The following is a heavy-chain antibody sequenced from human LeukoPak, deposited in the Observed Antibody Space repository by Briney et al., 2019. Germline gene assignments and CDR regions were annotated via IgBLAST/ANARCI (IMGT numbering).Heavy chain of an antibody. CDR2: MTSNSGNT. V-gene: IGHV1-8*01. J-gene: IGHJ4*02. CDR3: ARSKRIQLWRWGDY. CDR1: GYTFTRYD. Sequence: GASVKVSCKASGYTFTRYDINGVGQATGQGGEGMGWMTSNSGNTGYAQPSQCRVTMPRTTSIPTAYMDLTSLRSEDTAVYYCARSKRIQLWRWGDYWGQGTLVTVSS. D-gene: IGHD5-18*01.